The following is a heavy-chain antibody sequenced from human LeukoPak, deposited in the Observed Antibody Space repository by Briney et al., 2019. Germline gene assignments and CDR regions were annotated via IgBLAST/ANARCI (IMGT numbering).Heavy chain of an antibody. J-gene: IGHJ4*02. Sequence: GGSLRLSCAASGFTFSTYGMNWVRQGPGKGLEWVSGISDNGERTYYADSVKGRFTISRDNSKNTLYLQMNSLRAEDTAVYYCAKSGIRCSGGSCYGPDYWGQGTLVTVSS. D-gene: IGHD2-15*01. V-gene: IGHV3-23*01. CDR2: ISDNGERT. CDR1: GFTFSTYG. CDR3: AKSGIRCSGGSCYGPDY.